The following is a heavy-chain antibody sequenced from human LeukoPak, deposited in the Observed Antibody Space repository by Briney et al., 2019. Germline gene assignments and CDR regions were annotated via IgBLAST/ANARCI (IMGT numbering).Heavy chain of an antibody. V-gene: IGHV3-49*04. Sequence: GGSLRLSCAASGFTFSTYNMNWVRQAPGKGLEWVGFIRSKAYGGTTEYAASVKGRFTISRDDSKSIAYLQMNSLKTEDTAVYYCTRGNSGSYYQGAYWGQGTLVTVSS. J-gene: IGHJ4*02. CDR2: IRSKAYGGTT. D-gene: IGHD1-26*01. CDR3: TRGNSGSYYQGAY. CDR1: GFTFSTYN.